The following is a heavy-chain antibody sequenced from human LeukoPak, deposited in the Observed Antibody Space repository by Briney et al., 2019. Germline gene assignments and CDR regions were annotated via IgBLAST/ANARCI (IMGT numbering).Heavy chain of an antibody. V-gene: IGHV3-74*03. CDR1: GFSFSNYF. D-gene: IGHD2-15*01. Sequence: GGSLRLSCAASGFSFSNYFMHWVRQAPGKGLVWVSRISGDGTTTMYADSVKGRFTISRDNAKNTLYLQMNSLRDEDTAVYYCARRVDATRWFDPWGQGTLVAVSS. CDR3: ARRVDATRWFDP. J-gene: IGHJ5*02. CDR2: ISGDGTTT.